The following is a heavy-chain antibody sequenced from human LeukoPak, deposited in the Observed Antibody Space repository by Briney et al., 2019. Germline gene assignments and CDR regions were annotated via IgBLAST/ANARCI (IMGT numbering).Heavy chain of an antibody. J-gene: IGHJ4*02. Sequence: PGGSLRLSCAASGFTFSSYAMHWVRQAPGKGLEWVAVMSSDGRNKFYAEPARGRFSISRDNFKNTLYLQMNSLRAEDTAVYYCAKGGFDSWGQGTLVTVSS. CDR2: MSSDGRNK. CDR3: AKGGFDS. V-gene: IGHV3-30*04. CDR1: GFTFSSYA.